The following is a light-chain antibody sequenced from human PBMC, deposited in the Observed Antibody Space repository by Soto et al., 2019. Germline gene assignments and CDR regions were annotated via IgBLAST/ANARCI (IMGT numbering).Light chain of an antibody. V-gene: IGKV1-5*01. J-gene: IGKJ1*01. CDR1: QSISSW. Sequence: DLQMTQSPSTLSASVGDRVTITCRASQSISSWLAWYQQKPGKAPKILIYDASSLESGVPSRFSGSGSETEFTLTISGLQPDDFATYYCQQYNGWEWTFGQGTKVEIK. CDR3: QQYNGWEWT. CDR2: DAS.